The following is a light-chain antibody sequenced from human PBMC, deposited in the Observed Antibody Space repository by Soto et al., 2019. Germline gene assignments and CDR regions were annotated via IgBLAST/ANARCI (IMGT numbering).Light chain of an antibody. CDR1: QSIRHY. CDR3: QHHNSYSQT. V-gene: IGKV1-5*01. Sequence: DIQMTQSPPTLSASVGDRVTITCRASQSIRHYLAWYQQMPGKAPKLLIYGASTLQSGVPSRFSGSGSGTECTLTISSLQPDDFETYLCQHHNSYSQTFGQGTKVEIK. CDR2: GAS. J-gene: IGKJ1*01.